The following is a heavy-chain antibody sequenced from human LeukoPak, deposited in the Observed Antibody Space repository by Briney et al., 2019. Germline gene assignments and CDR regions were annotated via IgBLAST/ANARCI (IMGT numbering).Heavy chain of an antibody. Sequence: SETLSLTCTVSGGSISSSSYYWGWIRQPPGKGLEWIGSIYYSGSTYYNPSLKSRVTISVDTSKNQFSLKLSSVTAADTAVYYCARDLADCSSTSCYEGYYYYYMDVWGKGTTVTVSS. J-gene: IGHJ6*03. CDR2: IYYSGST. CDR3: ARDLADCSSTSCYEGYYYYYMDV. D-gene: IGHD2-2*01. CDR1: GGSISSSSYY. V-gene: IGHV4-39*07.